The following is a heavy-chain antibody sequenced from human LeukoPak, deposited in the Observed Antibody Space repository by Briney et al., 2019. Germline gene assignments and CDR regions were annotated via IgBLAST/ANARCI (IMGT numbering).Heavy chain of an antibody. CDR3: ARFDGSGSYYRFDY. CDR1: GFTFSSYS. V-gene: IGHV3-48*01. Sequence: GGSLRLSCAASGFTFSSYSMNWVRQAPGKGLEWVSYISSSSSTIYYADTVKGRFTISRDNAKNSLYLQMNSLRAEDTALYYCARFDGSGSYYRFDYWGQGTLVTVSS. CDR2: ISSSSSTI. D-gene: IGHD3-10*01. J-gene: IGHJ4*02.